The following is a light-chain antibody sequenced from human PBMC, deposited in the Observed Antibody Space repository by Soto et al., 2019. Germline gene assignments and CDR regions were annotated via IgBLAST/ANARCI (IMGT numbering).Light chain of an antibody. J-gene: IGLJ1*01. CDR2: SND. V-gene: IGLV1-44*01. Sequence: QSVLTQPPSASGTPGQRVTISCSGSSSNIASNAVTWYQQVPGTAPKLLLYSNDQRPSGVPDRFSGSKSGTSASLAISGLHSEDEADYYCAALDDSLNGLVLGTGTKLTVL. CDR1: SSNIASNA. CDR3: AALDDSLNGLV.